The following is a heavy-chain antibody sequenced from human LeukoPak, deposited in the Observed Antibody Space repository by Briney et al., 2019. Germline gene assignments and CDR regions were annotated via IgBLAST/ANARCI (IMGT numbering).Heavy chain of an antibody. D-gene: IGHD1-26*01. J-gene: IGHJ4*02. V-gene: IGHV3-48*03. CDR1: GFTFSSYE. Sequence: SGGGVVQPGGSLRLSCAASGFTFSSYEMNWVRQAPGKGLEWVSYISSSGSTIYYAGSVKGRFTISRDNAKNSLYLQMNSLRAEDTAVYYCVGYSGSYQRELDYWGQGTLVTVSS. CDR2: ISSSGSTI. CDR3: VGYSGSYQRELDY.